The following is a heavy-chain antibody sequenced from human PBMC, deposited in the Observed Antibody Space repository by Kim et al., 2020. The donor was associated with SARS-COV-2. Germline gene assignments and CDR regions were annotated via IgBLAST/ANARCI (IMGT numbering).Heavy chain of an antibody. D-gene: IGHD2-15*01. CDR1: GGSFSGYY. CDR2: INHSGST. CDR3: ASMLLGSVDY. V-gene: IGHV4-34*01. Sequence: SETLSLTCAVYGGSFSGYYWSWIRQPPGKGLEWIGEINHSGSTNYNPSLKSRVTISVDTSKNQFSLKLSSVTAADTAVYYCASMLLGSVDYWGQGTLVTVSS. J-gene: IGHJ4*02.